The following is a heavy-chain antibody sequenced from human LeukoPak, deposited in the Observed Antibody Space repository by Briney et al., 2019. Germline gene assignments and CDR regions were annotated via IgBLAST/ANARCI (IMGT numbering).Heavy chain of an antibody. V-gene: IGHV1-18*01. D-gene: IGHD2-2*01. Sequence: ASVKVSCKASGYTFTNYGISWVRQAPGQGLEWMGWISAYNGNTNYAQKLQGRVTMTTDTSTTTAHMELRSLRSDDTAVYYCARGGVVPPAVVNWFGPWGQGTLVTVSS. CDR3: ARGGVVPPAVVNWFGP. CDR2: ISAYNGNT. J-gene: IGHJ5*02. CDR1: GYTFTNYG.